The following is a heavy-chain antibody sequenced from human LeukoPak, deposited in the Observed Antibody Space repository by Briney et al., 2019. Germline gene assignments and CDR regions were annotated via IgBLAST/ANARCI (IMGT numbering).Heavy chain of an antibody. V-gene: IGHV1-46*01. D-gene: IGHD3-22*01. CDR2: INPSGGST. J-gene: IGHJ6*02. Sequence: GASVKVSCKASGYTFTSYYMHWVRRAPGQGLEWMGIINPSGGSTSYAQKFQGRVTMTRDTSTSTVYMELSSLRSEDTAVYYCAREGLDSSGYYYGMDVWGQGTTVTVSS. CDR1: GYTFTSYY. CDR3: AREGLDSSGYYYGMDV.